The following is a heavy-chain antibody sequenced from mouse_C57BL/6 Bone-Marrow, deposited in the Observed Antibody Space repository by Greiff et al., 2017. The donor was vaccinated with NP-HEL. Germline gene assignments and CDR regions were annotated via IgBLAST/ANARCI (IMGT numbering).Heavy chain of an antibody. CDR3: AREEDY. CDR2: ISNGGGST. J-gene: IGHJ2*01. Sequence: EVKLMESGGGLVQPGGSLKLSCAASGFTFSDYYMYWVRQTPEKRLEWVAYISNGGGSTYYPDTVQGRFTISRDNAKNTLYLHMSRLKSEDTAMYYCAREEDYWGKGTTLTVSS. V-gene: IGHV5-12*01. CDR1: GFTFSDYY.